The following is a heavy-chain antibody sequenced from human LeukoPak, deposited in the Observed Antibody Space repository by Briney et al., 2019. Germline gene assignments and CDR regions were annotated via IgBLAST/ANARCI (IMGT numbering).Heavy chain of an antibody. CDR2: IYTSGST. D-gene: IGHD1-26*01. J-gene: IGHJ4*02. CDR3: ALGLGARAGRFDY. V-gene: IGHV4-61*02. CDR1: GASISSGNYY. Sequence: SQTLSLTCTVSGASISSGNYYWSWIRQPAGKGLEWIGRIYTSGSTNYNPSLKSRVTMSVDTSKNQFSPKLSSVTAADTAVYYCALGLGARAGRFDYWGQGTLVTVSS.